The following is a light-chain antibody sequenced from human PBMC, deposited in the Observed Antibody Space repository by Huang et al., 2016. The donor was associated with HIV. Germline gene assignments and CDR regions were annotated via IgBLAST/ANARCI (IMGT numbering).Light chain of an antibody. CDR2: GAS. CDR3: QQYSRSPT. CDR1: QSIPGSY. V-gene: IGKV3-20*01. Sequence: DIVLTQSPGILSLSPGDRAILSCRASQSIPGSYLAWYQHKPGQAPRRLIYGASSRATGIPDRFSGSGSGADVTLTVSRLEPEDFAVYFCQQYSRSPTFGQGTKV. J-gene: IGKJ1*01.